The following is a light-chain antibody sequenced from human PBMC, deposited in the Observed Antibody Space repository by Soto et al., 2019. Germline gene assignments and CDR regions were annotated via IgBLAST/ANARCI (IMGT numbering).Light chain of an antibody. CDR1: QSVSIK. CDR2: ETS. CDR3: QQYGDSPT. Sequence: EIVMTQSPATLSVSPGERATLSCRASQSVSIKLAWYQQKPGQAPRLLIYETSSRTTGTPGRFSGSGSGTDFTLTISTLEPEDFAVYYCQQYGDSPTFGQGTKVDIK. V-gene: IGKV3-20*01. J-gene: IGKJ1*01.